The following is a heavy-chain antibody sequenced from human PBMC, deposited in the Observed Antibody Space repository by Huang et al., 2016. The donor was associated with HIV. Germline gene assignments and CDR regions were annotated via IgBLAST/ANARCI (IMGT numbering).Heavy chain of an antibody. CDR2: IDYSGGT. CDR3: ARDHHDFWRGYRRLYFFDH. Sequence: QVQLQESGPGLVKPSETLSLTCTVSGGSISTHYWSWIRQPPGKGLEWIGSIDYSGGTNYSPPLKRRVTILVDPSKNKFSLRGNSVTAADTAMYYVARDHHDFWRGYRRLYFFDHWGQGTLVTVSS. V-gene: IGHV4-59*11. J-gene: IGHJ4*02. D-gene: IGHD3-3*01. CDR1: GGSISTHY.